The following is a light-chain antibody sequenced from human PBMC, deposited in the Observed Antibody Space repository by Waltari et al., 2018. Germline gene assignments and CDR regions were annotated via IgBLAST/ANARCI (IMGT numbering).Light chain of an antibody. CDR1: SSDVGGYNY. V-gene: IGLV2-14*01. J-gene: IGLJ3*02. CDR3: TSFTGAASWV. Sequence: QSALTQPASVSGSPGQSITISCTGTSSDVGGYNYVSWLQQHPGRAPKLIIYEVPHRPSGVSGRFSGSKSANTASLTISGLQTEDEADYYCTSFTGAASWVFGAGTKVTV. CDR2: EVP.